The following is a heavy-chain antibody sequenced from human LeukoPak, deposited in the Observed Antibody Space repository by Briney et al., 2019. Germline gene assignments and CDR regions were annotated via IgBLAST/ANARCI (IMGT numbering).Heavy chain of an antibody. V-gene: IGHV3-23*01. CDR1: RFTVSSYA. J-gene: IGHJ6*03. Sequence: GGSLRLSCAASRFTVSSYAMIWVRQAPGKGLEWVSAISGSGGSTYYADSVKGRFTISRDNSKNTLYLQMNSLRAEDTAVYYGAKRGSYYYYMDVWGKGTTVTVSS. CDR3: AKRGSYYYYMDV. CDR2: ISGSGGST. D-gene: IGHD3-16*01.